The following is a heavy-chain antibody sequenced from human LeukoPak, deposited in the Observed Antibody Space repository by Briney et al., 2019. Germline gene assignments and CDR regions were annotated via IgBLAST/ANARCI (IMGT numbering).Heavy chain of an antibody. CDR3: ARRRYNWNAIDY. J-gene: IGHJ4*02. D-gene: IGHD1-20*01. Sequence: RGSLRLSCAASGFTFSSYTMSWVRQAPGKGLEWVSTITTSDGNTYYADSVKGRFTISRDNAKNSLYLQMNSLRAEDTAVYYCARRRYNWNAIDYWGQGTLVTVSS. CDR2: ITTSDGNT. CDR1: GFTFSSYT. V-gene: IGHV3-21*04.